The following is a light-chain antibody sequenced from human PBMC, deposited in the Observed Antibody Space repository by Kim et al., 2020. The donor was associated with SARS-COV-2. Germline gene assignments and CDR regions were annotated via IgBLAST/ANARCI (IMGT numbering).Light chain of an antibody. CDR1: SSNIGNNY. CDR2: DNN. J-gene: IGLJ3*02. V-gene: IGLV1-51*01. CDR3: GTWDDSLSAV. Sequence: PGQKVTISCSGSSSNIGNNYVSWYQQLPGTAPRLLIYDNNKRPSGIPDRFSGSKSGTSATLGITGLQTGDEADYYCGTWDDSLSAVFGGGTKLTVL.